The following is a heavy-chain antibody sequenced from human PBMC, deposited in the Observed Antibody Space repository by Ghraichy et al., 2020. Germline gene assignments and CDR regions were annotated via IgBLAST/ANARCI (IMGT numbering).Heavy chain of an antibody. CDR1: GFTFSSHA. CDR3: AKEPPTYYYGPGGPYYSDS. Sequence: GGSLRLSCVASGFTFSSHATSWVRQAPGKGLEWVSAISGNGDTPYYADSVKGRFTISRDNSKNTLYLLMDDLRADDTAVYYCAKEPPTYYYGPGGPYYSDSWGQGTLVTVSS. D-gene: IGHD3-10*01. CDR2: ISGNGDTP. J-gene: IGHJ4*02. V-gene: IGHV3-23*01.